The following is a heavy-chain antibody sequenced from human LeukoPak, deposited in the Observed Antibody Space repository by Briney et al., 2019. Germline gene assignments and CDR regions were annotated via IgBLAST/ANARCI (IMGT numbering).Heavy chain of an antibody. D-gene: IGHD2-2*01. Sequence: ASVKVSCKASGYTFTSYGISWVRQAPGQGLEWMGWISAYNGNTNYAQKLRGRVTMTTDTSTSTAYMELRSLRSDDTAVYYCARGHDIVVVPAASWFDPWGQGTLVTVSS. V-gene: IGHV1-18*04. CDR2: ISAYNGNT. CDR3: ARGHDIVVVPAASWFDP. CDR1: GYTFTSYG. J-gene: IGHJ5*02.